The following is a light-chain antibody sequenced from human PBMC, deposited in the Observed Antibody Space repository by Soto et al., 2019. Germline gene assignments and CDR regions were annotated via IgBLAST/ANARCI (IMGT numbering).Light chain of an antibody. V-gene: IGKV1-33*01. J-gene: IGKJ4*01. CDR3: QQYDNLPLT. CDR2: DAS. CDR1: QDISNY. Sequence: DIQMTQSPSSLSASVGDRVTITCQASQDISNYLNWYQQKPGKAPKLLIYDASNLETGVPTRFSGSGSGTDFTFTINSLQSEDIATYYCQQYDNLPLTFGGGTK.